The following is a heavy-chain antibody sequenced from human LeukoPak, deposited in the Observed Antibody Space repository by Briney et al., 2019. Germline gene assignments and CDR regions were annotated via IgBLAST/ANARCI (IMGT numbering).Heavy chain of an antibody. D-gene: IGHD6-19*01. CDR1: GFTVSSNH. CDR3: ARDLRIAVAGYAFDI. Sequence: GGSLRLSCAASGFTVSSNHMSWVRQAPGKGLEWVSVIYSGGSTYYADSVKGRFTISRDNSKNTLYLQMNSLRAEDTAVYYCARDLRIAVAGYAFDIWGQGTMVTVSS. CDR2: IYSGGST. V-gene: IGHV3-53*01. J-gene: IGHJ3*02.